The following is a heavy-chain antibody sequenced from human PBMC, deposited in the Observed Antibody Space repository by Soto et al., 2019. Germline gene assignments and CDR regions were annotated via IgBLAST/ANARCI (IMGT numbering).Heavy chain of an antibody. J-gene: IGHJ4*01. CDR3: ARGLPMVRGAALDY. CDR2: IYSGGST. CDR1: GFTVSSNY. V-gene: IGHV3-53*04. Sequence: PGGSLRLSCAASGFTVSSNYMSWVRQAPGKGLEWVSVIYSGGSTYYADSVKGRFTISRHNSKNTLYLQMNSLRAEDTAVYYCARGLPMVRGAALDYWGQGTLVTVSS. D-gene: IGHD3-10*01.